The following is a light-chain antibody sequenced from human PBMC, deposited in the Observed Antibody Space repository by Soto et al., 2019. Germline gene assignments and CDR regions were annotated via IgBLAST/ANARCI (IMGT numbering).Light chain of an antibody. CDR2: DAS. V-gene: IGKV3-11*01. Sequence: EIVLTQSPATLSLSPGEGATLSCRASQSVSSYLAWYQQKPGQAPRLLIYDASNRTTGIPARFSGSGSGTDFTLIISSLEPEDFAVYYCQQRSNWPVTFGLGTKVEV. CDR1: QSVSSY. J-gene: IGKJ1*01. CDR3: QQRSNWPVT.